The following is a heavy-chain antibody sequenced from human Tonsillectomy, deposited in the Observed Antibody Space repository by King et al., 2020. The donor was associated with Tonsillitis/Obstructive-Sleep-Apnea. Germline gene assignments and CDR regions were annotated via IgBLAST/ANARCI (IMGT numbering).Heavy chain of an antibody. V-gene: IGHV1-3*01. Sequence: VQLVQSGAEVKKPGASVKVFCKASGYTFTSYAMHWVRQAPGQRLEWMEWSNGGYGNTKFSQKFQGRVTITRDTSASTAYMELSSLRSEDTAVYYCARDVGRGVLEWLLPDWGQGTLVTVSS. CDR1: GYTFTSYA. D-gene: IGHD3-3*01. CDR2: SNGGYGNT. J-gene: IGHJ4*02. CDR3: ARDVGRGVLEWLLPD.